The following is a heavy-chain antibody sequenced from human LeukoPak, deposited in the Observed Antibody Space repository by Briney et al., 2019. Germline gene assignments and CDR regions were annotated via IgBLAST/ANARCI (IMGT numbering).Heavy chain of an antibody. V-gene: IGHV4-39*02. J-gene: IGHJ4*02. D-gene: IGHD1-1*01. CDR1: GDSISTSNSY. Sequence: SETLSLTCTVSGDSISTSNSYWGWIRQPPGKGLEWIGSIYYSGNTYYNASLKSRVTISVDTSKNQFSLKLTSVTDADTAVYYCARDGNALWGQGTLVTVSS. CDR3: ARDGNAL. CDR2: IYYSGNT.